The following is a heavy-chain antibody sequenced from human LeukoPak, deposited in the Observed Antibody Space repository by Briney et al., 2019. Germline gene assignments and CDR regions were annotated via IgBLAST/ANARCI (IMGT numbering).Heavy chain of an antibody. V-gene: IGHV3-21*01. J-gene: IGHJ3*02. D-gene: IGHD3-3*01. CDR1: GFTFSSYS. CDR2: ISSSSSYI. Sequence: GGSLRLSCAASGFTFSSYSMNWVRQAPGKGLEWVSSISSSSSYIYYADSVKGRFTISRDNAKNSLYLQMNSLRAEDTAVYYCARDTPLFGVVINARGDAFDIWGQGTMVTVSS. CDR3: ARDTPLFGVVINARGDAFDI.